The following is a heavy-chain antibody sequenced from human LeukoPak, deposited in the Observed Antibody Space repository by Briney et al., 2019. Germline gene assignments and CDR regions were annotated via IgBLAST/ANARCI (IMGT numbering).Heavy chain of an antibody. CDR3: ARDRGDGYNYDY. Sequence: SLTLSLTCTVSGGSISSGSYYWSWIRQPAGTGLEWIGRIYTSGSTNYNPSLRSRVTISVDTSKNQFSLKLSSVTAADTAVYYCARDRGDGYNYDYWGQGTLVTVSS. D-gene: IGHD5-24*01. J-gene: IGHJ4*02. V-gene: IGHV4-61*02. CDR1: GGSISSGSYY. CDR2: IYTSGST.